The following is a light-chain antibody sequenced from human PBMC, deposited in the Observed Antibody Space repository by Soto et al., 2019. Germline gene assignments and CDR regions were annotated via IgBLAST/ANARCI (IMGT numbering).Light chain of an antibody. J-gene: IGKJ1*01. CDR1: QSVSSSD. V-gene: IGKV3-20*01. Sequence: EIVLTQSPGTLSLSPGERATLACMASQSVSSSDLAWYQQKPGQAPRLLIYGASSRATGIPDRFSGSGSGTDFTLTISRLEPEDFAVYYCQQYGSSLPWTFGQGTKVEIK. CDR3: QQYGSSLPWT. CDR2: GAS.